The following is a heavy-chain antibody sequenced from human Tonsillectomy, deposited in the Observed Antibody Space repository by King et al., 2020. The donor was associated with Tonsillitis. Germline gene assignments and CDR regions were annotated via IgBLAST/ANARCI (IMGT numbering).Heavy chain of an antibody. J-gene: IGHJ4*02. V-gene: IGHV4-4*07. Sequence: VQLQESGPGLVKPSETLSLTCSVSGNSISSYYWSWIRQPAGKGLEWIGRIHVTENTNYNPSLKSRVTMSVDTANNQFSLNLSSVTAADTAVYYCARDYSAMYYDYWGQGILVTVSS. CDR3: ARDYSAMYYDY. CDR1: GNSISSYY. CDR2: IHVTENT. D-gene: IGHD1-26*01.